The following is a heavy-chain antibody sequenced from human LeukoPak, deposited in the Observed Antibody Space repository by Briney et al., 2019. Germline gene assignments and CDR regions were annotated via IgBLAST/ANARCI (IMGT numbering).Heavy chain of an antibody. CDR2: TKQEGSER. Sequence: GGSLRLSCAASGFTFSAYWMSWVRQAPGKGLEWVANTKQEGSERNYVGSVKGRFTISRDNATSSLYLQMNRLRAEDTAVYYCATMVRGSYPFDNGGQGTLVTVSS. D-gene: IGHD1-26*01. V-gene: IGHV3-7*01. J-gene: IGHJ4*02. CDR1: GFTFSAYW. CDR3: ATMVRGSYPFDN.